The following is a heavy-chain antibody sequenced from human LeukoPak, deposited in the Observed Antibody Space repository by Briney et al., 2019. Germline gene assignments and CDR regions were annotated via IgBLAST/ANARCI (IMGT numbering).Heavy chain of an antibody. CDR1: GGSISSYY. J-gene: IGHJ3*02. D-gene: IGHD3-3*01. Sequence: SETLSLTCTVSGGSISSYYWSWIRQPAGKGLEWIGRIYTSGSTNYNPSLKSRVTMSVDTSKNQFSLKLSSVTAADTAVYYCARAWDVYDFFNAFDIWGQGTMVAVSS. CDR2: IYTSGST. CDR3: ARAWDVYDFFNAFDI. V-gene: IGHV4-4*07.